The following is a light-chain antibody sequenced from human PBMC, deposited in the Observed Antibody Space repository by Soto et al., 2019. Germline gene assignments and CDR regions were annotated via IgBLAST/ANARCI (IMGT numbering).Light chain of an antibody. Sequence: DIVMTQSPDSLAVSLGERATINCKSSQSVLYSSNNKNYLAWYQQKPGQPPKLLIYWASTRESGVPDRFSGSGSGEDFPHTSGSLQARDVPVSYCQPYTGPWTFGQGTKVEIK. CDR2: WAS. V-gene: IGKV4-1*01. CDR1: QSVLYSSNNKNY. J-gene: IGKJ1*01. CDR3: QPYTGPWT.